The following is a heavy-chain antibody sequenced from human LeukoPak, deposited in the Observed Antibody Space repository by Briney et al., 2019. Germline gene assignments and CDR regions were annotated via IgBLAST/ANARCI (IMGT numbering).Heavy chain of an antibody. J-gene: IGHJ5*02. D-gene: IGHD2-15*01. Sequence: ASVKVSCKASGYTFNNYGISWVRQAPEQGPEWMGWISPYNRNTDYAQKFQGRLTMTTDTSTNTVYMELRNLGYDDTAIYYCARDWGSTTTPNWFDPWGQGTLVTVSS. CDR3: ARDWGSTTTPNWFDP. CDR2: ISPYNRNT. V-gene: IGHV1-18*01. CDR1: GYTFNNYG.